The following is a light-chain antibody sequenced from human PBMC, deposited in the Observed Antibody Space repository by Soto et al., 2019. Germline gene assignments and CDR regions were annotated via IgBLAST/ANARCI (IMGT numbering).Light chain of an antibody. CDR1: SGNIASDF. CDR2: EDS. Sequence: NFMLTQPHSVSESPGMTATISCTRSSGNIASDFVHWYQQRPGSGPTTVIYEDSRRPSGVPDRFSGSIDRSSNSASLTISALKSEDEADYYCQSYDSTNRVIFGGGTKLTVL. J-gene: IGLJ2*01. CDR3: QSYDSTNRVI. V-gene: IGLV6-57*04.